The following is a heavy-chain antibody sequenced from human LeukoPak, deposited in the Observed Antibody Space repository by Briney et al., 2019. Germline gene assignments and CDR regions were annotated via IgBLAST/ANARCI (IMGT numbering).Heavy chain of an antibody. J-gene: IGHJ4*02. CDR3: AKDTVLWFGELFQFDY. CDR2: ISGSGGST. Sequence: GGSLRLSCAASGFTFSSYAMSWVRQAPGKGLEWVSAISGSGGSTYYADSVKGRFTISRDNSKNTLYLQMNSLGAEDTAVYYCAKDTVLWFGELFQFDYWGQGTLVTVSS. V-gene: IGHV3-23*01. CDR1: GFTFSSYA. D-gene: IGHD3-10*01.